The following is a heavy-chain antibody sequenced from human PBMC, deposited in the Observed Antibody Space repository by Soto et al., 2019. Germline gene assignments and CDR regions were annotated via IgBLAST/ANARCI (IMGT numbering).Heavy chain of an antibody. CDR1: GYTFTSYG. V-gene: IGHV1-18*01. J-gene: IGHJ4*02. CDR2: ISAYNGNT. CDR3: ARDVRWYGDYDSGFDY. Sequence: QVRLVQSGAEVQKPGASVKVSCKASGYTFTSYGISWVRQAPGQGLEWMGWISAYNGNTNYAQKLQGRVTMTTDTSTSTAYMELRSLRSDDTAVYYCARDVRWYGDYDSGFDYWGQGTLVTVSS. D-gene: IGHD4-17*01.